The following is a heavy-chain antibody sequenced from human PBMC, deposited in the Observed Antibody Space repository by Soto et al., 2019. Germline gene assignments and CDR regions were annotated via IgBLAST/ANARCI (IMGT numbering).Heavy chain of an antibody. CDR3: ARANSGDDDEFDY. CDR2: INPNSGGT. CDR1: GYTFTSYG. D-gene: IGHD5-12*01. Sequence: QVQLVQSGAEVKKPGASVKVSCKASGYTFTSYGISWVRQAPGQGLEWMGWINPNSGGTDYAQKFQGRVTMTRDTSISSAYMELTRLTSDDSAVFYCARANSGDDDEFDYWGQGTLVTVSP. V-gene: IGHV1-2*02. J-gene: IGHJ4*02.